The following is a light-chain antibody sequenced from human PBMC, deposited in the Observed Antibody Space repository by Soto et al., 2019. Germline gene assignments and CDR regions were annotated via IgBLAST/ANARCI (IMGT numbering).Light chain of an antibody. V-gene: IGLV1-44*01. CDR2: SDH. CDR3: AAWDDSLNGPV. J-gene: IGLJ2*01. CDR1: TSNIGSKT. Sequence: SVLTQPPSASGTPGQTVTISCSGSTSNIGSKTVAWYQQLPGTAPKPLIYSDHQRPAGVPDRFSGSKSGTSASLAISGLQSEDEAAYYCAAWDDSLNGPVFGGGTKVTVL.